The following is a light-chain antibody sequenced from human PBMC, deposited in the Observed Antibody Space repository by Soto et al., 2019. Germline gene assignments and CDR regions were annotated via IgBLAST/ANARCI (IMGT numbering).Light chain of an antibody. CDR3: QHRSSWPIT. CDR1: QSVSSSY. Sequence: EIVMTQSPATLSVSPGERATLSCRASQSVSSSYLAWYQQKVGQAPRLLIYDISKRATGIPARFSGSGSATDFTLTISSLEPEDFAVYYCQHRSSWPITFGQGTRLEIK. CDR2: DIS. J-gene: IGKJ5*01. V-gene: IGKV3D-20*02.